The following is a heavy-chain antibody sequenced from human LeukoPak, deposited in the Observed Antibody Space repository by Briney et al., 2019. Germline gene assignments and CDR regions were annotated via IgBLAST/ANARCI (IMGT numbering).Heavy chain of an antibody. CDR1: GYIFTNYG. CDR2: ISAHNGNT. J-gene: IGHJ2*01. D-gene: IGHD2-2*02. CDR3: ARDLGTIPWYFDL. V-gene: IGHV1-18*01. Sequence: ASVKVSCKSSGYIFTNYGINWVRQAPGQGLEWMGWISAHNGNTNYAHKFEGRVSMTTDPSTNTAYVDLSGLRSDDTAVYYCARDLGTIPWYFDLWGRGTPVIVSS.